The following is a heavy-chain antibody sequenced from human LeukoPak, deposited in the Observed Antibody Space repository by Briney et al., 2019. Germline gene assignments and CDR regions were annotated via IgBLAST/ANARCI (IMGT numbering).Heavy chain of an antibody. CDR3: ARRRYYDSSGYLD. V-gene: IGHV4-39*01. Sequence: PSETLSLTCTVFGDSVSRSDSYWDWIRQPPGKGLEWIGTIYYSGRTYYSPSLKSRVTISVDTSNNQFSLNLSSVTAAHTALYFCARRRYYDSSGYLDWGQGTLVTVSS. D-gene: IGHD3-22*01. CDR2: IYYSGRT. CDR1: GDSVSRSDSY. J-gene: IGHJ1*01.